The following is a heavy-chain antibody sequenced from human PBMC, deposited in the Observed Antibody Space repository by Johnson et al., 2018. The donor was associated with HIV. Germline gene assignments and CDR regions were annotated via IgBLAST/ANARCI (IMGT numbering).Heavy chain of an antibody. J-gene: IGHJ3*02. D-gene: IGHD3-16*01. Sequence: VQLVESGGGVVRPGGSLRLSCAASGFTFDDYGMSWVRQAPGKGLEWVSGINWNGGSTGYADSVKGRFTISRDNPKNTLYLQMNSLRAEDTGVYYCAKPPSMGADAFDIWGQGTMVTVSS. CDR3: AKPPSMGADAFDI. CDR1: GFTFDDYG. CDR2: INWNGGST. V-gene: IGHV3-20*04.